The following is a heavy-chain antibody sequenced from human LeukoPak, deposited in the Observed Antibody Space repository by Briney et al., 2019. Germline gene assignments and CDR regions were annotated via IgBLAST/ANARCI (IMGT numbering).Heavy chain of an antibody. CDR2: INRSGST. J-gene: IGHJ4*02. V-gene: IGHV4-34*01. CDR3: ASRRDGYNPFDY. D-gene: IGHD5-24*01. Sequence: SETLSLTCAVYGGSFSGYYWSWIRQPPGKGLEWIGEINRSGSTNYNPSLKSRVTISVDTSKNQFSLKLSSVTAADTAVYYCASRRDGYNPFDYWGQGTLVTVSS. CDR1: GGSFSGYY.